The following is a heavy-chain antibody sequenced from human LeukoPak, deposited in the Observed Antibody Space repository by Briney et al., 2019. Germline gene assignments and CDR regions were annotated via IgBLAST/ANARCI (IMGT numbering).Heavy chain of an antibody. CDR2: IRSDTSTK. CDR3: TRDSGYEFDY. V-gene: IGHV3-48*04. D-gene: IGHD5-12*01. CDR1: GFTFSSYS. J-gene: IGHJ4*02. Sequence: GGSLRLSCAASGFTFSSYSINWVRQAPGKGLEWVSYIRSDTSTKYYADSVKGRFTISRDNAKKSVYLQMNSLRAEDTAVYYCTRDSGYEFDYWGQGTLVTVSS.